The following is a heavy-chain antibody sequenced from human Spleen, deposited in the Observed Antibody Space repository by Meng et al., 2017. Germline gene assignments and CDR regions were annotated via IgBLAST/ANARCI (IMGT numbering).Heavy chain of an antibody. Sequence: GESLKISCAASGFTFSSYNMNWVRQAPGKGLEWVSSISSSSSYIYYADSVKGRFTIYRDNDKNSLYLQMNSLRAEDTAVYYWARVNFDILTGYYDDYWGQGTLVTVSS. D-gene: IGHD3-9*01. J-gene: IGHJ4*02. CDR2: ISSSSSYI. CDR3: ARVNFDILTGYYDDY. CDR1: GFTFSSYN. V-gene: IGHV3-21*01.